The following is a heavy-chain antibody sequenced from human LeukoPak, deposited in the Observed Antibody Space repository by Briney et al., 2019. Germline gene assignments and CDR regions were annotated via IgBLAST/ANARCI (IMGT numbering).Heavy chain of an antibody. Sequence: ASVKVSCKASGYTFTGYYMHWVRQAPGQGLEWMGRINPKSGGTNYAQKFQGRVTMTRGTSISTAYMELSRLRSDDTAVYYCATIIVGATRGHAFDIWGQGTVVTVSS. D-gene: IGHD1-26*01. V-gene: IGHV1-2*06. CDR2: INPKSGGT. CDR1: GYTFTGYY. J-gene: IGHJ3*02. CDR3: ATIIVGATRGHAFDI.